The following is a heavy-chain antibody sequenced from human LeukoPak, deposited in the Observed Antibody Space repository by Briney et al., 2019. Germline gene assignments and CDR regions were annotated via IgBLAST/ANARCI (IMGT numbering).Heavy chain of an antibody. CDR2: INPNSGGT. J-gene: IGHJ4*02. CDR1: GGTFSSYA. V-gene: IGHV1-2*02. Sequence: ASVKVSCKASGGTFSSYAISWVRQAPGQGLEWMGGINPNSGGTNYAQKFQGRVTMTRDTSISTAYMELSRLRPDDTAVYYCAREIYDDVDYWGQGTLVTVSS. D-gene: IGHD3-16*01. CDR3: AREIYDDVDY.